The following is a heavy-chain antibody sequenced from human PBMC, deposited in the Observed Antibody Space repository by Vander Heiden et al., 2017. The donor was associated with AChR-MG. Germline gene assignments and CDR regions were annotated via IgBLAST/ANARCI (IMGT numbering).Heavy chain of an antibody. CDR1: GYTFTSYY. Sequence: QVQLVQSGAEVKKPGASVKVSCKASGYTFTSYYMHWVRQAPGQGLEWMGIINPSGGSTSYAQKFQGRVTMTRDTSTSTVYMELSSLRSEDTAVYYCARGTTEPDARGAFDIWGQGTMVTVAS. J-gene: IGHJ3*02. D-gene: IGHD4-17*01. V-gene: IGHV1-46*01. CDR2: INPSGGST. CDR3: ARGTTEPDARGAFDI.